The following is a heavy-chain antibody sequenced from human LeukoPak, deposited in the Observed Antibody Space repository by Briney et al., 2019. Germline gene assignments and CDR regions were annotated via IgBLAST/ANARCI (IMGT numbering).Heavy chain of an antibody. CDR1: DFPFNPYT. Sequence: GGSLRLSCTASDFPFNPYTMHWVPQAPGKGLEWISYITGNSDTIYYADSVEGRFTISRDNAKKSLFLQMSSLRAEDTALYYCTRDSAVVAFDVWGQGTLVSVSS. D-gene: IGHD6-6*01. J-gene: IGHJ3*01. CDR2: ITGNSDTI. CDR3: TRDSAVVAFDV. V-gene: IGHV3-48*04.